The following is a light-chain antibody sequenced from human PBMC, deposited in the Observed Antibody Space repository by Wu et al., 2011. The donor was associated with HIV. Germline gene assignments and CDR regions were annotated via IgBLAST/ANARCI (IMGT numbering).Light chain of an antibody. CDR2: GAS. CDR1: QSVSSN. CDR3: KLYGSSPYT. J-gene: IGKJ2*01. V-gene: IGKV3-15*01. Sequence: EIVMTQSPATLSVSLGKRATLSCRASQSVSSNLAWYQQKPGQAPRLLIYGASTRATGIPARFSGSGSVTEFTLTISSMQSEDFAVYYCKLYGSSPYTFGQGTKLEIK.